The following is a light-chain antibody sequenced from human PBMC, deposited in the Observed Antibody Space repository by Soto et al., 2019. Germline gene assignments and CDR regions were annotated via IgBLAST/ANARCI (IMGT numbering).Light chain of an antibody. CDR1: SGDVGGYNY. V-gene: IGLV2-14*01. CDR3: SSYTSTSTHYV. CDR2: EVS. J-gene: IGLJ1*01. Sequence: QSALTQPASISGSDGQSITISCTGSSGDVGGYNYVSWYQQHPGKAPKLIIYEVSNRPSGVSNRFSGSKSGNTASLTISGLQDEDEADYYCSSYTSTSTHYVFGTGNKVTVL.